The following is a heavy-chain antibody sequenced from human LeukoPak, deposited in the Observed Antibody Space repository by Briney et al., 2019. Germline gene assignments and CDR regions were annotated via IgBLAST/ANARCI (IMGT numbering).Heavy chain of an antibody. D-gene: IGHD2-2*01. Sequence: ASVKVSCKASGYTFTGYYMHWVRQAPGQGLEWMGIINPSGGSTSYAQKFQGRVTMTRDTSTSTVYMELRSLRSEDTAVYYCARDGVVVPAAMYYFDYWGQGTLVTVSS. V-gene: IGHV1-46*01. CDR3: ARDGVVVPAAMYYFDY. J-gene: IGHJ4*02. CDR2: INPSGGST. CDR1: GYTFTGYY.